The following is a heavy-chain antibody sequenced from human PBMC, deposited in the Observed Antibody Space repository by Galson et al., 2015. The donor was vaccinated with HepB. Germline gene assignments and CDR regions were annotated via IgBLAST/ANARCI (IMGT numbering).Heavy chain of an antibody. CDR1: GYSFTSYW. V-gene: IGHV5-10-1*01. D-gene: IGHD3-3*01. CDR2: IDPSDSYT. J-gene: IGHJ6*02. CDR3: ARAPTYYDFWSGYYTGYYYYGMDV. Sequence: QSGAEVKKPGESLRISCKGSGYSFTSYWISWVRQMPGKGLEWMGKIDPSDSYTKYSPSFQGHVTISADKSISTAYLQWSSLKASDTAVYYCARAPTYYDFWSGYYTGYYYYGMDVWGQGTTVTVSS.